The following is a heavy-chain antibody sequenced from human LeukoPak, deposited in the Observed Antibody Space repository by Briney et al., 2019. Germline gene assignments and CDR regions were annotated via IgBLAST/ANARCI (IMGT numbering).Heavy chain of an antibody. CDR1: GGSISSHY. J-gene: IGHJ6*03. D-gene: IGHD6-13*01. CDR2: IYYSGST. CDR3: ARTGSWRYYYYMDV. V-gene: IGHV4-59*11. Sequence: SETLSLTCTVSGGSISSHYWSWIRQPPGKGLEWIGHIYYSGSTNYNPSLKSRVTISVDTSKNQFSLKLSSVTAADTAVYYCARTGSWRYYYYMDVWGKGTTVTVSS.